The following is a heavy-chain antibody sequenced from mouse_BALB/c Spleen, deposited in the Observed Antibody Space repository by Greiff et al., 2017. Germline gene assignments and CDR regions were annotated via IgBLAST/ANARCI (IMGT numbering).Heavy chain of an antibody. CDR1: GFNIKDYY. CDR2: IDPENGDT. D-gene: IGHD1-1*01. Sequence: DVKLQESGAELVRSGASVKLSCTASGFNIKDYYMHWVKQRPEQGLEWIGWIDPENGDTEYAPKFQGKATMTADTSSNTAYLQLSSLTSEDTAVYYCNERYGSSYSYAMDYWGQGTSVTGSS. V-gene: IGHV14-4*02. J-gene: IGHJ4*01. CDR3: NERYGSSYSYAMDY.